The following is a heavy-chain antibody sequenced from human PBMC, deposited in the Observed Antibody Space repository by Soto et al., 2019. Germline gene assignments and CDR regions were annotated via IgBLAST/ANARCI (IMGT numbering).Heavy chain of an antibody. V-gene: IGHV4-39*02. J-gene: IGHJ4*02. Sequence: SETLSLTCIVSGESISSSTYSRCWVRQPQGKGLEWSGSIYYSGRTYYNPTFKRRVTISIYTSKNKCSLKLSTVTATDTAVYYGARERTTVVTQAYFDHWGQGALVTVSS. CDR2: IYYSGRT. D-gene: IGHD2-21*02. CDR3: ARERTTVVTQAYFDH. CDR1: GESISSSTYS.